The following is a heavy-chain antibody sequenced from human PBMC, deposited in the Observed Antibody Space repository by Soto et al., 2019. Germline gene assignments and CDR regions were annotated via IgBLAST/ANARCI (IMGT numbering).Heavy chain of an antibody. CDR2: INPNSGGT. J-gene: IGHJ5*02. CDR3: ARDPDGGDGNWFDP. CDR1: GYTFTGYY. V-gene: IGHV1-2*04. D-gene: IGHD3-16*01. Sequence: QVPLVQSGAEVKKPGASVKVSCKASGYTFTGYYMHWVRQAPGQGLEWMGWINPNSGGTNYAQKCQGWVTMTRDTSISTAYMELSRLRSDDTAVYYCARDPDGGDGNWFDPWGQGTLVTVSS.